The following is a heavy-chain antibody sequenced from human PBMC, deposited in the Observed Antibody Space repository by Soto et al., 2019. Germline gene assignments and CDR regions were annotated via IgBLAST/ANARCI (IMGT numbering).Heavy chain of an antibody. CDR1: GFTFGDYA. D-gene: IGHD6-19*01. V-gene: IGHV3-49*03. J-gene: IGHJ4*02. CDR3: TRVRGWYRYYFDY. CDR2: IRSKAYGGTT. Sequence: GGSLRLSCTASGFTFGDYAMSWFRQAPGKGLEWVGFIRSKAYGGTTEYAASVKGRFTISRDDSKSIAYLQMNSLKTEDTAVYYCTRVRGWYRYYFDYWGQGTLVTVSS.